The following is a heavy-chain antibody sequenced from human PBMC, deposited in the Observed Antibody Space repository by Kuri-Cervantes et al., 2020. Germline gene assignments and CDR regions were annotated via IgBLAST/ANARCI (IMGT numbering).Heavy chain of an antibody. Sequence: GESLKISCAASGFTFSSYGMHWVRQAPGKRLEWVSIIYSGGTTYYADSVRGRFTISRDNSKNTLSLLMNSLRAEDTALYYCATSWGDYNTLDYWGQGTLVTFSS. D-gene: IGHD4-17*01. V-gene: IGHV3-NL1*01. J-gene: IGHJ4*02. CDR2: IYSGGTT. CDR1: GFTFSSYG. CDR3: ATSWGDYNTLDY.